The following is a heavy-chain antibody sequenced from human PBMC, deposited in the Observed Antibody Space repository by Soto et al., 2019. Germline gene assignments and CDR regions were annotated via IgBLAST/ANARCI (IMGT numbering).Heavy chain of an antibody. D-gene: IGHD2-15*01. V-gene: IGHV1-69*02. Sequence: QVQLVQSGAEVKKPGSSVKVSCKASGGTFSSYTISWVRQAPGQGLEWMGRIIPILGIANYAQKFQGRVTITADKSTSTAYMELSSLISEDTAVYYCARSPPATIYCSGGSCYSTFDYWGQGTLVTVSS. CDR1: GGTFSSYT. CDR3: ARSPPATIYCSGGSCYSTFDY. J-gene: IGHJ4*02. CDR2: IIPILGIA.